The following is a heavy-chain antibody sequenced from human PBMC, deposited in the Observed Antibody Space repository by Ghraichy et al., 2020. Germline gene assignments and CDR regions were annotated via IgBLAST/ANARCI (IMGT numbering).Heavy chain of an antibody. CDR1: GGSFSGYY. CDR2: INHSGST. Sequence: SETLSLTCAVYGGSFSGYYWSWIRQPPGKGLEWIGEINHSGSTNYNPSLKSRVTISVDTSKNQFSLKLSSVTAADTAVYYCARSHYVLYLGYYYMDVWGKGTTVTVSS. J-gene: IGHJ6*03. V-gene: IGHV4-34*01. D-gene: IGHD3-16*01. CDR3: ARSHYVLYLGYYYMDV.